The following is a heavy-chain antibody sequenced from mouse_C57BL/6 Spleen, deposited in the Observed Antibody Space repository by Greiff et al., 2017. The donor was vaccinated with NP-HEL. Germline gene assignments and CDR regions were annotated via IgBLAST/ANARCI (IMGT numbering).Heavy chain of an antibody. D-gene: IGHD1-1*01. CDR2: INPSNGGN. J-gene: IGHJ1*03. CDR3: ARGGYYYGSPWYFDV. V-gene: IGHV1-53*01. Sequence: QVQLQQPGTELVKPGASVKLSCKASGYTFTSYWMHWVKQRPGQGLEWIGNINPSNGGNNYNEKFKSKATLTVDKSSSTAYMQLSSLTSEDSAVYYCARGGYYYGSPWYFDVWGTGTTVTVSS. CDR1: GYTFTSYW.